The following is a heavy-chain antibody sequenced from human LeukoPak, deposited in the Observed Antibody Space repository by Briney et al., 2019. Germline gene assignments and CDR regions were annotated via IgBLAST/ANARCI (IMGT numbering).Heavy chain of an antibody. D-gene: IGHD2-21*01. V-gene: IGHV3-7*01. CDR3: ARDCGDHPYPEVTLDL. Sequence: GGSLRLSCAASGFNFSRNWMTWVRQAPGKRLEWVANIKQDGREEYYVDSVKGRFTISRDNAKKSTYLQMNRVRAEDTAVYYCARDCGDHPYPEVTLDLRGQGTLVTVSS. J-gene: IGHJ4*02. CDR2: IKQDGREE. CDR1: GFNFSRNW.